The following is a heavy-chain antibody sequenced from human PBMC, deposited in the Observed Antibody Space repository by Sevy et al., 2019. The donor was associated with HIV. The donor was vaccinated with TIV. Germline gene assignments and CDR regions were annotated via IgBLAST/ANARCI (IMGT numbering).Heavy chain of an antibody. CDR1: GYTFTTYP. CDR3: AIDSDGSGHYYADYFDY. J-gene: IGHJ4*02. D-gene: IGHD3-22*01. V-gene: IGHV1-18*01. Sequence: ASVKVSCKASGYTFTTYPIGWVRQAPGQGLEWMGWISTYSGETRDAQKFQGRATMTTDTSTSTAYLELRSLRSDDTAVYYCAIDSDGSGHYYADYFDYWGQGTLVTVSS. CDR2: ISTYSGET.